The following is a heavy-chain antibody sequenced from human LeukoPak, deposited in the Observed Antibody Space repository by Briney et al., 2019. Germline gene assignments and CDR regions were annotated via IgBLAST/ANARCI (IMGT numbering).Heavy chain of an antibody. J-gene: IGHJ4*02. CDR2: FDPEDGET. Sequence: ASVKVSCTVSGYTLTEFSMHWVRQAPGKGLEWMGGFDPEDGETIYAQKFQGRVTMTEDTSTDTAYMELSSPRSEDTAVYYCATPPPYCGRDRYSDGKYYFDYRGQGTLVTVSP. CDR3: ATPPPYCGRDRYSDGKYYFDY. V-gene: IGHV1-24*01. D-gene: IGHD2-21*02. CDR1: GYTLTEFS.